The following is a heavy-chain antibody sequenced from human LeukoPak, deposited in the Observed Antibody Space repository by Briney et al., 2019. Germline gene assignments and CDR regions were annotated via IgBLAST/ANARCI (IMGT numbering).Heavy chain of an antibody. CDR3: AKTPGSSGYPYYFDY. Sequence: PGGSLRLSCAASGFTFSSYGMHWVRQAPGKGLEWVAFIRYDGSNKYYADSAKGRFTISRDNSKNTLYLQMNSLRAEDTAVYYCAKTPGSSGYPYYFDYWGQGTLVTVSS. J-gene: IGHJ4*02. V-gene: IGHV3-30*02. CDR1: GFTFSSYG. D-gene: IGHD3-22*01. CDR2: IRYDGSNK.